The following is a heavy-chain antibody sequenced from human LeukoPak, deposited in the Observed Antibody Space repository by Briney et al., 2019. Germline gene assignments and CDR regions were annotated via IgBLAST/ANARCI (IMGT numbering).Heavy chain of an antibody. V-gene: IGHV4-30-4*07. CDR1: GVAISRGDYA. CDR3: VRGRYSSGWFKDKNWFDP. CDR2: IYHSGTT. J-gene: IGHJ5*02. Sequence: SETLSLTCAVSGVAISRGDYAWNWIRQPPGKGLEWIAYIYHSGTTYYNPSLKSRATISVDTSKNQFSLKLSSVTAADTAVYYCVRGRYSSGWFKDKNWFDPWGQGIPVTVSS. D-gene: IGHD6-19*01.